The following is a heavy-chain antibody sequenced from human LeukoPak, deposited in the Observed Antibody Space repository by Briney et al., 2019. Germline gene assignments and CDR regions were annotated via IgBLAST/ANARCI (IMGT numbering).Heavy chain of an antibody. J-gene: IGHJ4*02. CDR2: ISGGSA. CDR1: GFTFSSYA. D-gene: IGHD2-15*01. Sequence: GGSLRLSCAASGFTFSSYAMSWVRQAPGKGLEWVSTISGGSAYYTDSVKGRFTISRDNSKNTLYLQMNSLRAEDSAVYYCARRYCSGGSCYSALFGYWGQGTLVTVSS. V-gene: IGHV3-23*01. CDR3: ARRYCSGGSCYSALFGY.